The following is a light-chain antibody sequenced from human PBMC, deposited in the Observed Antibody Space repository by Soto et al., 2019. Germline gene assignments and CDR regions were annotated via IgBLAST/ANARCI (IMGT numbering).Light chain of an antibody. J-gene: IGLJ2*01. CDR2: DND. CDR1: SSNIGHNY. Sequence: QSVLTQPPSVSAAPGQKVTISRSGSSSNIGHNYVCWYQHLPGTAPKLLIFDNDKRPSGIPDRFSGSKSGTSATLGITGLQAGDEADYYCGTWDSSLSVGLFGGGTKLTVL. CDR3: GTWDSSLSVGL. V-gene: IGLV1-51*01.